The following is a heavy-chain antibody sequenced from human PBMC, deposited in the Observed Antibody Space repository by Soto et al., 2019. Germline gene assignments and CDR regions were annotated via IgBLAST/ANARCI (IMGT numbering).Heavy chain of an antibody. CDR3: ARVAPYYYGSGSYLTNNYYYYYGMDV. V-gene: IGHV1-46*01. J-gene: IGHJ6*02. CDR1: GYTFTSYY. Sequence: ASVKVSCKASGYTFTSYYMHWVRQAPGQGLEWMGIINPSGGSTSYAQKFQGRVTMTRDTSTSTGYMELSSLRSEDTAVYYCARVAPYYYGSGSYLTNNYYYYYGMDVWGQGTTVTVSS. D-gene: IGHD3-10*01. CDR2: INPSGGST.